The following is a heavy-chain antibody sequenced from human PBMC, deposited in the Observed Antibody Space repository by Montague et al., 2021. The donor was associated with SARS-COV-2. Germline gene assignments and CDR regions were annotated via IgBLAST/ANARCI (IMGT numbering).Heavy chain of an antibody. CDR2: IDGSDYK. CDR3: ARTLRDICDS. V-gene: IGHV2-70*01. J-gene: IGHJ4*02. Sequence: PALVTPTQTLTLTCTFSGFSLITTEECVTWIRQSPGKALEWLALIDGSDYKYYNSSLKTRLTISKDTSKKQVILTMANMDPVDTGTYFCARTLRDICDSWGQGPLVTVSS. CDR1: GFSLITTEEC.